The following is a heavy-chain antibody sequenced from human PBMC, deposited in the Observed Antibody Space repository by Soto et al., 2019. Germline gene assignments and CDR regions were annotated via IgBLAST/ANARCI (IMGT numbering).Heavy chain of an antibody. CDR2: ISTSGGRP. D-gene: IGHD3-16*02. CDR1: GITFSKYA. J-gene: IGHJ4*02. V-gene: IGHV3-23*01. Sequence: EVRLLQSGGGLVQPGGSLRLSCTASGITFSKYAMTWVRQAPRKGLEWVSSISTSGGRPYYADSVKGRFTISRDNSKNTLFLQMNSLRVEDTAVYYCAKDPDRYDYVWGTYRYIDHWGQGTLVTVSS. CDR3: AKDPDRYDYVWGTYRYIDH.